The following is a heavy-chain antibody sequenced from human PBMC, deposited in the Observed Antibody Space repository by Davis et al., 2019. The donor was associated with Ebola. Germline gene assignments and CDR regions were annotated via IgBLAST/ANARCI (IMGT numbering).Heavy chain of an antibody. Sequence: PGGSLRLSCAASGFTVSSNYMSWVRQAPGKGLEWVANIKQDGSEKYYVDSVKGRFTISRDNAKNSLYLQMNSLRAEDTAVYYCARARGIADYWGQGTLVTVSS. V-gene: IGHV3-7*01. J-gene: IGHJ4*02. CDR2: IKQDGSEK. CDR1: GFTVSSNY. CDR3: ARARGIADY. D-gene: IGHD2-21*01.